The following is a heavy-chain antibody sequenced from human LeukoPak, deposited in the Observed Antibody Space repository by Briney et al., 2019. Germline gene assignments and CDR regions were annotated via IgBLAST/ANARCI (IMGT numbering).Heavy chain of an antibody. CDR2: INSDGSST. D-gene: IGHD3-10*01. Sequence: GGSLRLSCAASGFTFSSYWMHWVRQAPGKGLVWVSRINSDGSSTFYADSVKGRFTTSRDNAENTVYLQMNCLRADDTAVYYCARIPGGSGSQYDYWGQGTLVIVSS. CDR1: GFTFSSYW. J-gene: IGHJ4*02. CDR3: ARIPGGSGSQYDY. V-gene: IGHV3-74*01.